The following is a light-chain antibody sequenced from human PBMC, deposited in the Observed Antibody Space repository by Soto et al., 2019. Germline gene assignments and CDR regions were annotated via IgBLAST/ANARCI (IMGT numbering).Light chain of an antibody. J-gene: IGKJ5*01. Sequence: EIVLTQSPATLSLSPGETATLSCRASQSVVTYLAWYQQKPGQAPRLLIYDASNRAAGIPARFSGSGSGTDFTLTISSIEPEDFAVYCCHQRLLSLPITFAQGPRLEIK. V-gene: IGKV3-11*01. CDR3: HQRLLSLPIT. CDR2: DAS. CDR1: QSVVTY.